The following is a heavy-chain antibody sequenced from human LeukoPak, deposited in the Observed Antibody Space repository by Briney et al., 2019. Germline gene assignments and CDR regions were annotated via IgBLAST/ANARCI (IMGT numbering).Heavy chain of an antibody. CDR1: GFTFSDYY. CDR3: ARGSGWNRGDAFDI. D-gene: IGHD6-19*01. V-gene: IGHV4-30-4*08. J-gene: IGHJ3*02. Sequence: LRLSCAASGFTFSDYYMSWIRQPPGKGLEWIGYISYSGSTYYNPSLKSRVTISVDTSKNQFSLKLSSVTAADTAVYYCARGSGWNRGDAFDIWGQGTMVTVSS. CDR2: ISYSGST.